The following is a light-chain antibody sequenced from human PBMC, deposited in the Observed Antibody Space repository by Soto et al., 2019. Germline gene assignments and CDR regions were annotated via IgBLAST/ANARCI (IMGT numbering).Light chain of an antibody. CDR2: GAS. CDR1: EILLHTNGNNY. Sequence: DIVMTQSPLSLPVSPGEPASISCRSSEILLHTNGNNYLAWYQQKPGQAPRLLIYGASNRATGIPDRFSGSGSGTDFTLTISRLEPEDFAVYYCQQYGSSGTFGQGTKVDIK. V-gene: IGKV3-20*01. CDR3: QQYGSSGT. J-gene: IGKJ1*01.